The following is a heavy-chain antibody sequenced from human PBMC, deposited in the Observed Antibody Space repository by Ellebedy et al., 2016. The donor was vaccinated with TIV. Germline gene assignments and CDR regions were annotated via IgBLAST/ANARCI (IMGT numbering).Heavy chain of an antibody. D-gene: IGHD5-12*01. CDR1: GFTFSSYA. J-gene: IGHJ6*02. V-gene: IGHV3-23*01. CDR3: ARGGGFDSGYDYYYYYYGMDV. CDR2: ISGSGGST. Sequence: GGSLRLSCAASGFTFSSYAMSWVRQAPGKWLEWVSAISGSGGSTYYADSVKGRFTISRHNSKNTLYLQMNSLRAEDTAVYYCARGGGFDSGYDYYYYYYGMDVWGQGTTVTVSS.